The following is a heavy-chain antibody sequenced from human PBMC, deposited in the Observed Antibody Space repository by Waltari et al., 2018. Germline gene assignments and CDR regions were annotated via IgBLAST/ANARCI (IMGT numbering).Heavy chain of an antibody. D-gene: IGHD1-1*01. CDR1: GFTVSNTY. J-gene: IGHJ3*01. Sequence: ELQVVESGGGLIQPGASLRLSCAASGFTVSNTYMAWVRQAPGKGPEWVSVIFTSGSTYHADSVKGRFTISRDNSENTVHLQMKNLTAEDTALYYCARATNWVLEAFDLWGQGTMVTVSP. CDR3: ARATNWVLEAFDL. CDR2: IFTSGST. V-gene: IGHV3-53*01.